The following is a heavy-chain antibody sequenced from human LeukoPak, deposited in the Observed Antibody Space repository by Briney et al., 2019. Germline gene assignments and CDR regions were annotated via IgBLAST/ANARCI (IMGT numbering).Heavy chain of an antibody. CDR2: INPSGGST. D-gene: IGHD1-26*01. J-gene: IGHJ4*02. V-gene: IGHV1-46*01. Sequence: GASVKVSCKASGHTFTTYYIHWVRQAPGQGLEWMGIINPSGGSTTYAQIFQGRVTLTRDTSTSTVYMELSSLRSDDTAVYYCARAPKGVTTGYFDHWGQGTLVTVSS. CDR1: GHTFTTYY. CDR3: ARAPKGVTTGYFDH.